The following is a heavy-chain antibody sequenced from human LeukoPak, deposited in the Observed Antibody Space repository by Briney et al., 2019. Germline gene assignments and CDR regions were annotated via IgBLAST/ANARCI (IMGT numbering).Heavy chain of an antibody. D-gene: IGHD6-19*01. V-gene: IGHV4-59*01. CDR3: ARESLGSSSGWSNDAFDI. Sequence: PSETLSLTCTVSGGSISSYYWSWIRQPPGKGLEWIGYIYYSGSTNYNPSLKSRVTISVDTSKNQFSLKLSSVTAADTAVYYCARESLGSSSGWSNDAFDIWGQGTMVTVSS. J-gene: IGHJ3*02. CDR2: IYYSGST. CDR1: GGSISSYY.